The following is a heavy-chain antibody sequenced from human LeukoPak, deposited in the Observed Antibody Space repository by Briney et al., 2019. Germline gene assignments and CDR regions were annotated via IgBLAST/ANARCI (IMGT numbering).Heavy chain of an antibody. CDR3: ARGQQGSSWYYFDY. J-gene: IGHJ4*02. D-gene: IGHD6-13*01. Sequence: GGSLRPSCAASGFTFSSYSMNWVRQAPGKGLEWVSSISSSSSYIYYADSVKGRFTISRDNAKNSLYLQMNSLRAEDTAVYYCARGQQGSSWYYFDYWGQGTLVTVSS. CDR1: GFTFSSYS. CDR2: ISSSSSYI. V-gene: IGHV3-21*01.